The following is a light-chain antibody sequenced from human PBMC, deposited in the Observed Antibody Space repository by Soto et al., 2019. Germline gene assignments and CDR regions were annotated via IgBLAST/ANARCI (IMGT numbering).Light chain of an antibody. J-gene: IGLJ2*01. CDR1: SSDVGSYKF. CDR3: FSHAGGVV. Sequence: QSALTQPASVSGSPGQSITISCTGTSSDVGSYKFVSWYQQHPGKAPKLIIYEGSERPSGVSNRFSGSKSGSTASLTISGLQAEDEADYLCFSHAGGVVFGGGTMLTVI. V-gene: IGLV2-23*01. CDR2: EGS.